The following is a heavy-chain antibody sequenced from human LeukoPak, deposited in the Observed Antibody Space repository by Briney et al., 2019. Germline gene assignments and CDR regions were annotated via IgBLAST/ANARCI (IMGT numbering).Heavy chain of an antibody. V-gene: IGHV3-48*03. CDR3: AKDSPPVRGVIIRPFDY. D-gene: IGHD3-10*01. Sequence: GGSLRLSCAASGFTFSSYEMNWVRQAPGKGLEWVSYISSSGSTIYYADSVKGRFTISRDNAKNSLYLQMNSLRAEDTAVYYCAKDSPPVRGVIIRPFDYWGQGTLVTVSS. CDR2: ISSSGSTI. J-gene: IGHJ4*02. CDR1: GFTFSSYE.